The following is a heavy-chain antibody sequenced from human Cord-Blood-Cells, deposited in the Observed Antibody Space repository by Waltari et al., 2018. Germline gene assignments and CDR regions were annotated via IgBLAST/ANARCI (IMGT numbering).Heavy chain of an antibody. CDR1: GYTFTGYY. Sequence: QVQLVQSGAEVKKPGASVKVSCKASGYTFTGYYMHWVRQAPGQGLEWMGWINPNRGGTNYAQKLQGRVTMTRDTSISTAYMELSRLRSDDTAVYYCARNRVNWGSYYFDYWGQGTLVTVSS. J-gene: IGHJ4*02. CDR3: ARNRVNWGSYYFDY. CDR2: INPNRGGT. V-gene: IGHV1-2*02. D-gene: IGHD7-27*01.